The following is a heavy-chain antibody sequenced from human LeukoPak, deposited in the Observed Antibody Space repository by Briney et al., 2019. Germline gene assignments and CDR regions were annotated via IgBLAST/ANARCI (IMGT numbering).Heavy chain of an antibody. CDR2: ISYDESNK. Sequence: PGGSLRLSCAASGFTFSSYGMHWVRQAPGKGLEWVAVISYDESNKYYADSVKGRFTISRDNSKNTLYLQMNSLRAEDTAVYYCAKDTAAAGIGYFQHWGQGTLVTVSS. CDR1: GFTFSSYG. CDR3: AKDTAAAGIGYFQH. D-gene: IGHD6-13*01. V-gene: IGHV3-30*18. J-gene: IGHJ1*01.